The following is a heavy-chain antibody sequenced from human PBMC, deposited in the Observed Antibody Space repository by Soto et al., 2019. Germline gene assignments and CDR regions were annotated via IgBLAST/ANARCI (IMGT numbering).Heavy chain of an antibody. CDR2: ISSDGTET. D-gene: IGHD6-19*01. CDR1: GFSFGSYP. J-gene: IGHJ6*02. V-gene: IGHV3-30-3*01. CDR3: ARSGRSTTMLRGVVNYRGLDV. Sequence: QLQLLETGGDVVQPGRSLRLSCVASGFSFGSYPMHWVRQAPGKGLEWLAVISSDGTETLHAESVQGRVTISRRNSKRALYLQMNTLHPQDSAVYHCARSGRSTTMLRGVVNYRGLDVWGLGTTVTVS.